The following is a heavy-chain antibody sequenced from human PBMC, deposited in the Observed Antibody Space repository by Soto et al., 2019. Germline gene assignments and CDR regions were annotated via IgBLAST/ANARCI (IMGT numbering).Heavy chain of an antibody. CDR1: GFTVSSNY. Sequence: EVQLVETGGGLIQPGGSLRLSCAASGFTVSSNYMSWVRQAPGKGLEWVSVIYSGGSTYYADSVKGRFTISRDNSKNTLYSQMNSLRAEDTAVYYCARDEVAVAVAGQHYYYYGMDVWGQGTTVTVSS. J-gene: IGHJ6*02. V-gene: IGHV3-53*02. D-gene: IGHD6-19*01. CDR2: IYSGGST. CDR3: ARDEVAVAVAGQHYYYYGMDV.